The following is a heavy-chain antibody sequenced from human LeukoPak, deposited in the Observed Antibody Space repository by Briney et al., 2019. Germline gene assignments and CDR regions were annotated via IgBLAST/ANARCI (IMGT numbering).Heavy chain of an antibody. D-gene: IGHD3-3*01. V-gene: IGHV1-2*02. J-gene: IGHJ4*02. CDR2: INPNSGGT. CDR3: ARGGLAIFGVVARGSDY. Sequence: ASVKVSCKASGYTFNGYYMHWVRQAPGQGLEWMGWINPNSGGTNYAQKFQGRVTMTRDTSISTAYMELSRLRSDDTAVYYCARGGLAIFGVVARGSDYWGQGTLVTFSS. CDR1: GYTFNGYY.